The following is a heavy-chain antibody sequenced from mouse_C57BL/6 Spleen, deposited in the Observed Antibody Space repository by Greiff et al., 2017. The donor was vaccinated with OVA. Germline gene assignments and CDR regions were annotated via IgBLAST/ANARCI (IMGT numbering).Heavy chain of an antibody. Sequence: DVHLVESGGGLVKPGGSLKLSCAASGFTFSDYGMHWVRQAPEKGLEWVAYISSGSRTIYYADTVKGRFTISRDNAKNPLFLQMTSLRSEDTAMYYCARGYRYFDVWGAWTTVTVSS. CDR3: ARGYRYFDV. V-gene: IGHV5-17*01. J-gene: IGHJ1*01. CDR1: GFTFSDYG. CDR2: ISSGSRTI.